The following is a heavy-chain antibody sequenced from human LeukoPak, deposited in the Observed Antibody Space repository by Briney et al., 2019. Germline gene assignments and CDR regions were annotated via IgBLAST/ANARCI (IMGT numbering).Heavy chain of an antibody. CDR1: GFTFSSYW. D-gene: IGHD4-23*01. V-gene: IGHV3-7*04. CDR3: ARNHGDNSKCDY. J-gene: IGHJ4*02. CDR2: IKHDGSEK. Sequence: PGGSLRLSCAASGFTFSSYWMSWVRQAPGKGLEWVANIKHDGSEKYYVDSVKGRFTISKDNAKNSLYLQMNSLRAEDTAVYYCARNHGDNSKCDYWGQGTLVTVSS.